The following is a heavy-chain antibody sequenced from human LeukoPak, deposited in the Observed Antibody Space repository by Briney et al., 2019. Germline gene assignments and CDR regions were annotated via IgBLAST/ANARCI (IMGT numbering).Heavy chain of an antibody. J-gene: IGHJ4*02. CDR1: GFTFSSYS. V-gene: IGHV3-23*01. D-gene: IGHD5-18*01. CDR3: AKAVSAAMVPYYFDY. CDR2: ISGSGGST. Sequence: PGGSLRLSCAASGFTFSSYSMNWVRQAPGKGLEWVSAISGSGGSTYYADSVKGRFTISRDNSKNTLYLQMNSLRAEDTAVYYCAKAVSAAMVPYYFDYWGQGTLVTVSS.